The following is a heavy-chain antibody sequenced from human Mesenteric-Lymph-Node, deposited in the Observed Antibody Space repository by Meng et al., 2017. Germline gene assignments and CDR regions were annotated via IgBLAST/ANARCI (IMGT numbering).Heavy chain of an antibody. CDR1: GGSISSGSYY. D-gene: IGHD3-9*01. Sequence: SETLSLTCTVSGGSISSGSYYWSWIRQPAGKGLEWIGRIYTSGSTNYNPSLKSRVTISVDTSKNQFSLKLSSVTAADTAVYYCARGYYDILTPVMDVWGQGTTVTRLL. V-gene: IGHV4-61*02. CDR3: ARGYYDILTPVMDV. CDR2: IYTSGST. J-gene: IGHJ6*02.